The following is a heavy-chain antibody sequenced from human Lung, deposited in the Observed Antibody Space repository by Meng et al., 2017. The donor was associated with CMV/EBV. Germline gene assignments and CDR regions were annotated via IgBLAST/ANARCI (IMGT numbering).Heavy chain of an antibody. CDR1: GGSISSGDYY. D-gene: IGHD1-7*01. J-gene: IGHJ6*02. Sequence: LXCTVSGGSISSGDYYWSWIRQPPGKGLVWIGYIYYSGRTYYNPSLNSRVTILVDTSTNQFSLKLTSVTAANPAVYYCARGRTGTTYYYYDYSMNDXGQGXTVTVSS. V-gene: IGHV4-30-4*08. CDR3: ARGRTGTTYYYYDYSMND. CDR2: IYYSGRT.